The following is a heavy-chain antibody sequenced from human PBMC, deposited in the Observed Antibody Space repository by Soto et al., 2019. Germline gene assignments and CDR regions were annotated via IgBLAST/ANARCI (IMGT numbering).Heavy chain of an antibody. CDR2: ISSSSSYI. D-gene: IGHD6-13*01. V-gene: IGHV3-21*01. CDR3: AREGIAAAVDY. CDR1: GFTFSSYS. J-gene: IGHJ4*02. Sequence: GWSLRLSCAASGFTFSSYSMNWVRQAPGKGLEWVSSISSSSSYIYYADSVKGRFTISRDNAKNSLYLQVNSLRAEDTAVYYCAREGIAAAVDYWGQGTQVTVSS.